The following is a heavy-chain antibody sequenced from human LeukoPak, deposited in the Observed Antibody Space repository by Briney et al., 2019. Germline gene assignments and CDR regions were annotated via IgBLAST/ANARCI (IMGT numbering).Heavy chain of an antibody. V-gene: IGHV1-69*05. Sequence: SVKVSCKASGGTFSSYAISWVRQAPGQGLEWMGGITPIFDSTNFAQKFQGRVTMTRNTSISTAYMELSSLRSEDTAVYYCARGRRIRPLDYWGQGTLVTVSS. CDR1: GGTFSSYA. CDR3: ARGRRIRPLDY. D-gene: IGHD2/OR15-2a*01. CDR2: ITPIFDST. J-gene: IGHJ4*02.